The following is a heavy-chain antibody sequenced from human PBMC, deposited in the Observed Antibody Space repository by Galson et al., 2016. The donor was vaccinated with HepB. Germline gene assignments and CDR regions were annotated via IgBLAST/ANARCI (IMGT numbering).Heavy chain of an antibody. CDR3: ARGGRTGYYYGIDV. D-gene: IGHD2-8*02. CDR1: GLTFSSHS. Sequence: SLRLSCAASGLTFSSHSMNWVRQAPGKGLEWVSSISSGSGYIYYADSVKGRFTISRDNSKKTLYLQMNSLKTEDTAIYYCARGGRTGYYYGIDVWGQGTTVTVSS. CDR2: ISSGSGYI. J-gene: IGHJ6*02. V-gene: IGHV3-21*01.